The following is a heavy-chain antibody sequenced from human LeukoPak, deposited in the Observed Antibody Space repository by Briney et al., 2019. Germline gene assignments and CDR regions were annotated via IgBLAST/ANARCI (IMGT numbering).Heavy chain of an antibody. Sequence: SVKVSCKASGGTFSSYAISWVRQAPGQGLEWMGGIIPIFGTANYAQKFQGRVTITADESTSTAYMELSSLRSEDTAVYYYARDGSSGSLRYFDYWGQGTLVTVSS. CDR2: IIPIFGTA. D-gene: IGHD6-19*01. CDR1: GGTFSSYA. J-gene: IGHJ4*02. CDR3: ARDGSSGSLRYFDY. V-gene: IGHV1-69*01.